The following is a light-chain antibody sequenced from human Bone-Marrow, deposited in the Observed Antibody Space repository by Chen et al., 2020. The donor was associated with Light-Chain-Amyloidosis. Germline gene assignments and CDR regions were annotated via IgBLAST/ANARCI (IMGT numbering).Light chain of an antibody. CDR2: WAS. Sequence: IVLTQSPDSLTVSLGERATIKCESSQSVLFTSNNKNYLAWYQQRPGQPPKLLISWASTRESRVPDRFSGSGSGTHFTLNISRLRAEDVAVYYCQQYYISPLTFGGGTKVEVK. J-gene: IGKJ4*01. CDR3: QQYYISPLT. CDR1: QSVLFTSNNKNY. V-gene: IGKV4-1*01.